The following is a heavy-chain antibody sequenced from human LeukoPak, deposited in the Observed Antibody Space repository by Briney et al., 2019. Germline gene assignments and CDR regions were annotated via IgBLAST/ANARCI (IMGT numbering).Heavy chain of an antibody. Sequence: ASVKVSCKASGGTFSSYAISWVRQAPGQGLEWIGGIIPIFGTANYAQKFQGRVTITADKSTSTAYMELSSLRSEDTAAYYCATRSAYCGGDCSDAFDIWGQGTMVTVSS. CDR2: IIPIFGTA. J-gene: IGHJ3*02. CDR3: ATRSAYCGGDCSDAFDI. D-gene: IGHD2-21*02. CDR1: GGTFSSYA. V-gene: IGHV1-69*06.